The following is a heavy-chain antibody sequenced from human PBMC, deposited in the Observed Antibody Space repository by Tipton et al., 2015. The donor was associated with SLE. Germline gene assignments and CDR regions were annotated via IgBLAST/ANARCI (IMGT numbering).Heavy chain of an antibody. CDR3: ARGAYRVPYSSSRHYFDY. CDR1: GYTFTSYG. D-gene: IGHD6-13*01. J-gene: IGHJ4*02. V-gene: IGHV1-18*04. CDR2: ISAYNGNT. Sequence: QVQLVQSGAEVKKPGASVKVSCKASGYTFTSYGISWVRQAPGQGLEWMGWISAYNGNTNYAQKLQGRVTMTTDTSTSTAYMELRSLRSEDTAVYYCARGAYRVPYSSSRHYFDYWGQGTLVTVSS.